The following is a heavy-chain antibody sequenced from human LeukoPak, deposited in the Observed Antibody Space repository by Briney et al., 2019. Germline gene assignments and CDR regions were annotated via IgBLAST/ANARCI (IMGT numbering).Heavy chain of an antibody. V-gene: IGHV3-49*04. Sequence: GGSLRLSCTASGFTFGDYAMSWVRQAPGKGLEWVGFIRSKAYGGTTEYAASVKGRFTISRDDSKSIAYLQMNSLKTEDTAVYYCTRDEFYGSGSYFDYWGQGTLVTVSS. J-gene: IGHJ4*02. CDR2: IRSKAYGGTT. CDR1: GFTFGDYA. D-gene: IGHD3-10*01. CDR3: TRDEFYGSGSYFDY.